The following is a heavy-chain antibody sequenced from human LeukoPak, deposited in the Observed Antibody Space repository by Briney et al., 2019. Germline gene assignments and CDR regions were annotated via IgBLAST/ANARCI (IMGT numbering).Heavy chain of an antibody. CDR1: GFTFSSFA. D-gene: IGHD4-11*01. CDR3: AKDSGYTNYGRFDYYMDV. V-gene: IGHV3-23*01. J-gene: IGHJ6*03. CDR2: ISGSGGST. Sequence: GGSLRLSCAASGFTFSSFAMSWVRQAPGKGLEWVSAISGSGGSTYYAESVRGRFTISGDNSKNTLYLQMNSLRAEDTAVFYCAKDSGYTNYGRFDYYMDVWGKGTTVTVSS.